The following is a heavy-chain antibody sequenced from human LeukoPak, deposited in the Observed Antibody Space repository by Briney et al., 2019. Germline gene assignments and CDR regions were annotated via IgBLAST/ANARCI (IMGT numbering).Heavy chain of an antibody. CDR3: ARGPLKVSHDAFDI. D-gene: IGHD1-14*01. J-gene: IGHJ3*02. Sequence: SETLSLTCAVYGGSFSGYYWSWIRQPPGKGLEWIGEINHSGSTNYNPSLKSRVTISVDTSKNQFSLKLSSVTAADTAVYYCARGPLKVSHDAFDIWGQGTMVTVSS. V-gene: IGHV4-34*01. CDR1: GGSFSGYY. CDR2: INHSGST.